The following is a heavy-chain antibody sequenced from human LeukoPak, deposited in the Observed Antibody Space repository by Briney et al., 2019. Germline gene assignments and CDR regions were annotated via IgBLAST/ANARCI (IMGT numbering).Heavy chain of an antibody. V-gene: IGHV1-18*01. J-gene: IGHJ4*02. D-gene: IGHD2-2*01. CDR1: DYTFINYG. CDR2: ISTKKGDT. Sequence: ASVKVSCKASDYTFINYGICWVRQAPGQGLEWMGWISTKKGDTKYAQKFQGRVTMTTDTSTSTAYMELRSLSSDDTAVYYCARDSGPVDQLLSFDVWGQGTLVTVSS. CDR3: ARDSGPVDQLLSFDV.